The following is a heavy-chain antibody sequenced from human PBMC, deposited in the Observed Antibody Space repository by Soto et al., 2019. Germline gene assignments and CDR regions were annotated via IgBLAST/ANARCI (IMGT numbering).Heavy chain of an antibody. D-gene: IGHD2-8*02. J-gene: IGHJ4*02. CDR2: IYYSGST. V-gene: IGHV4-31*03. Sequence: SETLSLTCTVSGGSISSGGYYWNWIRQHPGKGLEWIGYIYYSGSTYYNPSLKSRVTISVDTSKNQFSLKLTSVTAADTAVYYCARDKITGLFDYWGQGTLVTSPQ. CDR1: GGSISSGGYY. CDR3: ARDKITGLFDY.